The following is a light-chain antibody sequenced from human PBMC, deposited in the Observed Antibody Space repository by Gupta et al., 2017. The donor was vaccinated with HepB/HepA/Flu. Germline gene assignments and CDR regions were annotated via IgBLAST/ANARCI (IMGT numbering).Light chain of an antibody. CDR3: QQYNNWPPAYT. J-gene: IGKJ2*01. CDR2: GAS. Sequence: EIVMTQSPATLSVSPGERAPLSCRASQSVSSNLAWYQQKPGQAPRLLIYGASTRATGIPARFSGSGSGTEFTLTISSLQSEDFAVDYCQQYNNWPPAYTFGQGTKLEIK. V-gene: IGKV3-15*01. CDR1: QSVSSN.